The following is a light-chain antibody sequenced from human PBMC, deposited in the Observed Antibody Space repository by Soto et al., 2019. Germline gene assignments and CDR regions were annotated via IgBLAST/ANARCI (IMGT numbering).Light chain of an antibody. CDR2: GAS. Sequence: ENVLTQSPGTLSLSPGEIATLSCRASQSVTATYLAWYQQKPGQAPRLLIYGASSRATGIPDRFSGSGSGTDFTLTISKLEPEDFAVYYCQQYRSSPPMFIFGQGTKVDIK. V-gene: IGKV3-20*01. J-gene: IGKJ2*01. CDR3: QQYRSSPPMFI. CDR1: QSVTATY.